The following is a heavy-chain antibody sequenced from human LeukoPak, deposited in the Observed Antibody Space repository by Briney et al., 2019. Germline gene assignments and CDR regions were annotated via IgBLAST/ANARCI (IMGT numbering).Heavy chain of an antibody. D-gene: IGHD1-26*01. CDR1: GFTFSSYG. V-gene: IGHV3-30*18. J-gene: IGHJ4*02. CDR3: AEVKRSGSYYVPPGAFDY. CDR2: ISYDGSNK. Sequence: GGSLRLSCAASGFTFSSYGMHWVRQAPGKGLERVAVISYDGSNKYYADSVKGRFTISRDNSKNTLYLQMNSLRAEDTAVYYCAEVKRSGSYYVPPGAFDYWGQGTLVTVSS.